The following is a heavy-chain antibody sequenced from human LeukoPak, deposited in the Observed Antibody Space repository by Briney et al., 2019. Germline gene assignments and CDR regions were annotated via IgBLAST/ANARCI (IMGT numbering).Heavy chain of an antibody. Sequence: PAGPLRLSCTASGFSFSSYSMHWVGPAPGKGLELGSYISYSSSTKYYADSVKVRFTISRDNAKNSLYLQINSLRAEDTAVYYCARDFSSGWSSISAFDIWGQGTMVIVSS. J-gene: IGHJ3*02. CDR1: GFSFSSYS. CDR2: ISYSSSTK. D-gene: IGHD6-19*01. CDR3: ARDFSSGWSSISAFDI. V-gene: IGHV3-48*01.